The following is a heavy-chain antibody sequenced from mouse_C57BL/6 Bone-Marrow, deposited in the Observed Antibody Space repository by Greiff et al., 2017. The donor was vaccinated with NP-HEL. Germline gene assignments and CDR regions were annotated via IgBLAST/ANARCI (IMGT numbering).Heavy chain of an antibody. CDR3: ARDRGGQLGRFAY. J-gene: IGHJ3*01. CDR2: ISSGGDYI. V-gene: IGHV5-9-1*02. Sequence: DVKLVESGEGLVKPGGSLKLSCAASGFTFSSYAMSWVRQTPEKRLEWVAYISSGGDYIYYADTVKGRFTISSDTARNTLYLQMSSLKSEDTAMYYCARDRGGQLGRFAYWGQGTLVTVSA. CDR1: GFTFSSYA. D-gene: IGHD4-1*02.